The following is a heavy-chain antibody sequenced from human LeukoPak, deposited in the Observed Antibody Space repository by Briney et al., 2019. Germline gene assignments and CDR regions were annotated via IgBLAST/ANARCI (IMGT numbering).Heavy chain of an antibody. CDR3: ARDDWGSPDYYYMDV. CDR1: GGSISSYY. V-gene: IGHV4-4*07. CDR2: IYPSGST. D-gene: IGHD7-27*01. J-gene: IGHJ6*03. Sequence: SETLSLTCTVSGGSISSYYWSWIRQPAGKGLEWIGRIYPSGSTDYNPSLKSRVTISIDTSKNQFSLKQSSVTAADTAVYYCARDDWGSPDYYYMDVWGKGTTVTISS.